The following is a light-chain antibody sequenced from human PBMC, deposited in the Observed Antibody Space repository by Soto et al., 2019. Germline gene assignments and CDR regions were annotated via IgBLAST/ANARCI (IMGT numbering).Light chain of an antibody. V-gene: IGKV3-20*01. CDR2: GTS. J-gene: IGKJ3*01. Sequence: EIVLTQSPGTLSLSPGEKPTSPSRASQKANTTFLAGYQQKPGRGPRLLIYGTSGRATGIPDRFSGSGSGTDFTLTISRLEPEDFAVYYCQHYGSSLIFSFGPGTKVEIK. CDR3: QHYGSSLIFS. CDR1: QKANTTF.